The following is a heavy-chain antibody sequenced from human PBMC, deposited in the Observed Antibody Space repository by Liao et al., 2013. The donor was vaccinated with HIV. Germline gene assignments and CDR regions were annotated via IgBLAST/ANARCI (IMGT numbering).Heavy chain of an antibody. D-gene: IGHD3-3*01. CDR3: ASSSSFYDFWSGYYTGGAFDI. CDR2: IYTSGST. V-gene: IGHV4-61*02. J-gene: IGHJ3*02. CDR1: GGSISSGSYY. Sequence: QVQLQESGPGLVKPSQTLSLTCTVSGGSISSGSYYWSWIRQPAGKGLEWIGRIYTSGSTNYNPSLKSRVTISVDTSKNQFSLKLSSVTAADTAVYYCASSSSFYDFWSGYYTGGAFDIWGPRVNGHRLF.